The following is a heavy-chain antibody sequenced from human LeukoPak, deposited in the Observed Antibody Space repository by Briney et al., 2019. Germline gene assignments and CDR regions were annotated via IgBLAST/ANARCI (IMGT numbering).Heavy chain of an antibody. Sequence: GASVKVSCKASGYTFTSYGISWVRQAPGQGLERMGWISAYNGNTNYAQKLQGRVTMTTDTSTSTAYMELRSLRSDDTAAYYCARGPGGRSGYYPLEDYYYYYYMDVWGKGTTVTVSS. V-gene: IGHV1-18*01. CDR3: ARGPGGRSGYYPLEDYYYYYYMDV. D-gene: IGHD3-22*01. CDR1: GYTFTSYG. J-gene: IGHJ6*03. CDR2: ISAYNGNT.